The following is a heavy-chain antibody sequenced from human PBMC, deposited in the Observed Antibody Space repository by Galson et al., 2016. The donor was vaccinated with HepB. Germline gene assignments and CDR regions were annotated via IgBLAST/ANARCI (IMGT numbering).Heavy chain of an antibody. CDR3: ARGLGGTDRRHRFDP. D-gene: IGHD3-10*01. CDR1: GFTFSSHN. V-gene: IGHV3-48*01. Sequence: SLRLSCAASGFTFSSHNLNWVRQAPGKGLEWVSYISASGGVHYADSVKGRFTMSRDNANYSVYLQMNSLSVEDTAVYYCARGLGGTDRRHRFDPWGQGTLVTVSS. CDR2: ISASGGV. J-gene: IGHJ5*02.